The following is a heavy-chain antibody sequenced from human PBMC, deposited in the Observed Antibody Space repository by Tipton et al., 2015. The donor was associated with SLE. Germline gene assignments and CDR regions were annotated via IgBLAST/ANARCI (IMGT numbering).Heavy chain of an antibody. CDR2: IYYSGST. V-gene: IGHV4-31*03. CDR1: GGSISSGGYY. J-gene: IGHJ6*03. CDR3: ARDKSSSWYGVYMDV. D-gene: IGHD6-13*01. Sequence: TLSLTCTVSGGSISSGGYYWSWIRRHPGKGLEWIGYIYYSGSTYYNPSLKSRVTISVDTSKNQFSLKLSSVTAADTAVYYCARDKSSSWYGVYMDVWGQGTTVTVSS.